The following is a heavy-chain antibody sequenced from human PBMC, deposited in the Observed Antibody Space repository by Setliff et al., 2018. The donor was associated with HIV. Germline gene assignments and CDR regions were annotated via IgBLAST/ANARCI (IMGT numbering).Heavy chain of an antibody. CDR2: INWNGVTT. V-gene: IGHV3-20*04. Sequence: AGGSLRLSCAASGFTVDNYGMSWVRQSPGKGLEWVSTINWNGVTTYYADSVKGRFTISRDNAKNSLYLQMNSLRVEEDTALYYCVRDHGYDSDLYKFYFDSWGQGTLVTVSS. CDR1: GFTVDNYG. D-gene: IGHD5-12*01. J-gene: IGHJ4*02. CDR3: VRDHGYDSDLYKFYFDS.